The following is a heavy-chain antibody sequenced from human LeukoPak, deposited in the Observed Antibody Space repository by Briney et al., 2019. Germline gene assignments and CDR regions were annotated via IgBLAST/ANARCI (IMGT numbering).Heavy chain of an antibody. Sequence: SSETLSLTCTVSGGSISSGGYYWSWIRQHPGKGLEWIGYIYYSGSTYYNPSLKSRVTISVDTSKNQFSLKLSSVTAGDTAVYYCARSLYNFGGYFDYWGQGTLVTVSS. CDR2: IYYSGST. D-gene: IGHD3-10*01. CDR1: GGSISSGGYY. J-gene: IGHJ4*02. V-gene: IGHV4-31*03. CDR3: ARSLYNFGGYFDY.